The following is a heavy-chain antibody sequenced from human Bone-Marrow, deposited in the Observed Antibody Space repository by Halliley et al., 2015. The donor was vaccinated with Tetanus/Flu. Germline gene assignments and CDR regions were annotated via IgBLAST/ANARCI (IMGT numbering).Heavy chain of an antibody. J-gene: IGHJ4*02. V-gene: IGHV4-31*03. CDR3: ARGHYYYRSGGYFGN. D-gene: IGHD3-10*01. CDR1: GVSISSGGYY. CDR2: IYYSGST. Sequence: TLSLTCTVSGVSISSGGYYWNWIRQHPGKGLEWIGHIYYSGSTYYKPSLKSRVTISVETSKNQFSLKMSSVTAADTAVYYCARGHYYYRSGGYFGNGGQGTLVAVSS.